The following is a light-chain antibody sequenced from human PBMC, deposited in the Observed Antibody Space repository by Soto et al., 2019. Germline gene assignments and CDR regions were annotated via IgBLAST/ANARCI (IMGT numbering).Light chain of an antibody. CDR2: GAS. CDR3: QQYNNWWT. CDR1: QSVSSN. Sequence: EIVMTQSPATLSVSPGEXATLSCRASQSVSSNLAWYQQKPGQAPRLLIYGASTRATGIPARFSGSGSGTEFTLTISSLQSEDFAVYYCQQYNNWWTFGQGTKVDIK. J-gene: IGKJ1*01. V-gene: IGKV3-15*01.